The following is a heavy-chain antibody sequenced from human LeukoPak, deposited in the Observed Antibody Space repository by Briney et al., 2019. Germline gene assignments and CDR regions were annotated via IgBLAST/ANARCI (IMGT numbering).Heavy chain of an antibody. CDR3: ARDGDYNPLDY. Sequence: ASVKVSCKASGGTFSSYAISWVRQAPGQGLEWMGGIIPIFGTANYAQKFQARVTITADKSTSTAYMELSSLRSEDTAVYYCARDGDYNPLDYWGQGTLVTVSS. V-gene: IGHV1-69*06. CDR2: IIPIFGTA. J-gene: IGHJ4*02. D-gene: IGHD4-17*01. CDR1: GGTFSSYA.